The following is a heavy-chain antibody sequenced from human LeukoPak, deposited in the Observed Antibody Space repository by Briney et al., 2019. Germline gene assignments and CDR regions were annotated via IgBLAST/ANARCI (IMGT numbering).Heavy chain of an antibody. CDR1: GFTFSSYE. CDR3: ARAGGKWLQYNY. V-gene: IGHV3-7*04. J-gene: IGHJ4*02. D-gene: IGHD5-24*01. CDR2: IKQDGSEK. Sequence: GGSLRLSCAASGFTFSSYEMSWVRQAPGKGLEWVANIKQDGSEKYYVDSVKGRFTISRDNAKNSLSLQMNSLRAEGTAVYYCARAGGKWLQYNYWGQGTLVTVSS.